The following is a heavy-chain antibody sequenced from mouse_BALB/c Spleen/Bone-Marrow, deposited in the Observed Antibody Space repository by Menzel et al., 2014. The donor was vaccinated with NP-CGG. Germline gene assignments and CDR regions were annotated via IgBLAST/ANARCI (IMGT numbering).Heavy chain of an antibody. V-gene: IGHV1-7*01. CDR2: INPSTSYT. J-gene: IGHJ4*01. CDR1: GYTFTSYW. CDR3: ARPPYYYGSSYDAMDY. D-gene: IGHD1-1*01. Sequence: VQGVESGAELAKPGASVKMSCKASGYTFTSYWMHWVKQRPGQGLEWIGYINPSTSYTEYNQKFKDKATLTADKSSSTAYMQLSSLTSEDSAVYYCARPPYYYGSSYDAMDYWGQGTSVTVSS.